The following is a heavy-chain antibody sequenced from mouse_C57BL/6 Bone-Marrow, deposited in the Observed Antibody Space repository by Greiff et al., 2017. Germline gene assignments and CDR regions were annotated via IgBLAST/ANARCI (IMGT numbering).Heavy chain of an antibody. V-gene: IGHV1-55*01. J-gene: IGHJ2*01. CDR3: ARAGPLGRSFDY. D-gene: IGHD4-1*01. CDR2: IYPTSGRT. Sequence: VQLQQPGAELVKPGASVKMSCKASGYTLTSYWITWVKQRPGQGLEWIGDIYPTSGRTNYNEKFKSKAILTVDTSSNTAYMQLSSLTSEDSAVFYCARAGPLGRSFDYWGQGTTLTVSS. CDR1: GYTLTSYW.